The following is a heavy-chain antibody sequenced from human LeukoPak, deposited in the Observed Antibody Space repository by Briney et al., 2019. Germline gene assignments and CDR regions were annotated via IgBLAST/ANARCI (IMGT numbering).Heavy chain of an antibody. D-gene: IGHD6-19*01. CDR2: IRYDGSNK. CDR3: AKDLSGWYGFDY. J-gene: IGHJ4*02. V-gene: IGHV3-30*02. CDR1: GFTFSSYG. Sequence: GGSLRLSCAASGFTFSSYGMSWVRQAPGKGLEWVAFIRYDGSNKYYADSVKGRFTISRDNSKNALYLQMNSLRAEDTAVYYCAKDLSGWYGFDYWGQGTLVTVSS.